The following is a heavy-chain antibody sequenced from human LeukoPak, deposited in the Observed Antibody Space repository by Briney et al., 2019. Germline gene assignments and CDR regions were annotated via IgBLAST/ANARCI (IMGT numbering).Heavy chain of an antibody. V-gene: IGHV4-59*01. Sequence: PSETLSLTCTVSGGSISSYYWSRIRQPPGKRLEWIGYIYYSGSTNYNPSLKSRVTISVDTSKNQFSLKLSSVTAADTAVYYCARCGSGPRHYYYYYMDVWGKGTTVTVSS. CDR1: GGSISSYY. CDR3: ARCGSGPRHYYYYYMDV. D-gene: IGHD6-19*01. CDR2: IYYSGST. J-gene: IGHJ6*03.